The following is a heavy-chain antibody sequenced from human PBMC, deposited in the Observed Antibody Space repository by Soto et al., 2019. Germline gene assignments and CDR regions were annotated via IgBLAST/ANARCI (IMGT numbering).Heavy chain of an antibody. CDR1: GFTFSSYS. V-gene: IGHV3-21*01. D-gene: IGHD3-10*01. CDR3: AGDQIVRGFGEFSSYYYYGMDV. Sequence: LRLSCAASGFTFSSYSMNWVRQAPGKGLEWVSSISSSSSYIYYADSVKGRFTISRDNAKNSLYLQMNSLRAEDTAVYYCAGDQIVRGFGEFSSYYYYGMDVWGQGTTVTVSS. CDR2: ISSSSSYI. J-gene: IGHJ6*02.